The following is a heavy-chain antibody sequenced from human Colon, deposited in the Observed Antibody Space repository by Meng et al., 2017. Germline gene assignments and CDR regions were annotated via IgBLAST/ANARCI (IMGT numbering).Heavy chain of an antibody. CDR1: GASIRGGGYY. J-gene: IGHJ4*02. CDR3: ARRYGSGTYPFDF. D-gene: IGHD3-10*01. Sequence: QVRMAAAGPGLVKPSRTLSLTCSVSGASIRGGGYYWSWIRQVPGKGLDLIGYIYYSENTYYKPSLQSRAIISVDTSKNEFSLRLSSVSAADTAVYYCARRYGSGTYPFDFWGQGILVTVSS. CDR2: IYYSENT. V-gene: IGHV4-31*03.